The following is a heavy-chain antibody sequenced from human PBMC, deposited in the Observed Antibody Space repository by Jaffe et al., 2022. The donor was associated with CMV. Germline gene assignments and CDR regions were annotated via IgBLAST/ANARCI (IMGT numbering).Heavy chain of an antibody. V-gene: IGHV4-4*02. CDR2: IYHSGST. J-gene: IGHJ5*02. Sequence: QVQLQESGPGLVKPSGTLSLTCAVSGGSISSSNWWSWVRQPPGKGLEWIGEIYHSGSTNYNPSLKSRVTISVDKSKNQFSLKLSSVTAADTAVYYCARVGDRGVGGQHDVNWFDPWGQGTLVTVSS. D-gene: IGHD3-16*01. CDR1: GGSISSSNW. CDR3: ARVGDRGVGGQHDVNWFDP.